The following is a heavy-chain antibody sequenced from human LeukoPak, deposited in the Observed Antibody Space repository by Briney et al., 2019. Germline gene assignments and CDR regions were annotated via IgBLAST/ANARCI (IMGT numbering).Heavy chain of an antibody. V-gene: IGHV3-74*01. CDR3: ARAYYYDGSGYFPYYFDY. CDR1: GFTFSSYW. CDR2: INSDGSST. D-gene: IGHD3-22*01. J-gene: IGHJ4*02. Sequence: GGSLRLSCAASGFTFSSYWIHWVRQAPGKGLVWVSRINSDGSSTSYADSVKGRFTISRDNAKNTLYLQMNSPRAEDTAVYYCARAYYYDGSGYFPYYFDYWGQGTLVTVSS.